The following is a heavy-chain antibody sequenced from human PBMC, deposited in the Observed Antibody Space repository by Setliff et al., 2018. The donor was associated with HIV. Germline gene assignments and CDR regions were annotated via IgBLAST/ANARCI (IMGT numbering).Heavy chain of an antibody. CDR2: SSDSGYT. Sequence: SETLSLTCSVSGPSLSTGHHWGWIRQTPEKGLEWIGSSSDSGYTHYNPSLKSRVTISVDTSRKQFSLKLTSVTAADTAVYYCARSTYYYGSGKGSGWFDPWGQGTLVTVSS. CDR3: ARSTYYYGSGKGSGWFDP. CDR1: GPSLSTGHH. V-gene: IGHV4-38-2*02. J-gene: IGHJ5*02. D-gene: IGHD3-10*01.